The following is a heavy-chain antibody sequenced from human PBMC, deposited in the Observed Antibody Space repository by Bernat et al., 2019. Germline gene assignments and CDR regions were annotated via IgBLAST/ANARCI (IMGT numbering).Heavy chain of an antibody. CDR3: ARRGSSGYYEYFEY. J-gene: IGHJ4*02. V-gene: IGHV3-74*01. Sequence: EVQLVESGGGLVQPGGSLRLSCAASGFTFSDDWRYWVRQAPGRGLVWVSRIISDGSVTSYAESVKGRFTISRDNAKNTLYLQMNSLRAEDTAVYYCARRGSSGYYEYFEYWGQGTLVTVSS. D-gene: IGHD3-22*01. CDR2: IISDGSVT. CDR1: GFTFSDDW.